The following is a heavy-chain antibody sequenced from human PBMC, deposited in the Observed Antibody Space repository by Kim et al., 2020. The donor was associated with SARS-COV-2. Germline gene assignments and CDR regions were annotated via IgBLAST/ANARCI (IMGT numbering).Heavy chain of an antibody. Sequence: LKSRVTISVDTSKNQFSLKLSSVTAADTAVYYCARHLGRVAVAGTDGPDYWGQGTLVTVSS. V-gene: IGHV4-39*01. CDR3: ARHLGRVAVAGTDGPDY. J-gene: IGHJ4*02. D-gene: IGHD6-19*01.